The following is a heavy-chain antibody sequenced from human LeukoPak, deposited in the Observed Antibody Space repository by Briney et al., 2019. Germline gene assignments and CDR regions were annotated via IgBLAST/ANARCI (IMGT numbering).Heavy chain of an antibody. D-gene: IGHD2-15*01. CDR1: GFTFSSYA. V-gene: IGHV3-23*01. J-gene: IGHJ3*02. CDR2: ISGSGGST. Sequence: PGGSLRLSCAASGFTFSSYAMSWVRQAPGKGLEWVSAISGSGGSTYYADSVKGRFTISRDNSKNTLYLQMNSLRAEDTAVYYCAKDIVVVVAARDAFDIWGQGTMVTVSS. CDR3: AKDIVVVVAARDAFDI.